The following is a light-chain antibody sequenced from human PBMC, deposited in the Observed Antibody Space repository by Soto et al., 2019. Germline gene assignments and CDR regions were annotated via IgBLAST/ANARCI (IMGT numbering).Light chain of an antibody. J-gene: IGLJ2*01. CDR2: DVS. V-gene: IGLV2-14*01. CDR1: SSDVVAYNY. Sequence: QSALTQPASVSGSPVQSITISCTGTSSDVVAYNYVSWYQQHTGKDTKRMIYDVSKRRSGVANRISGSKYGHTASLTIPGLQAEDESYYDCNSYTPSSAHVFGGGTKLPVL. CDR3: NSYTPSSAHV.